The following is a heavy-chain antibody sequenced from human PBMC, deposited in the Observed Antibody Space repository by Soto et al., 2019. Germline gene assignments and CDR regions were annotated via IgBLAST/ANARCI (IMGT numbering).Heavy chain of an antibody. CDR2: IKQDGSEK. V-gene: IGHV3-7*03. CDR3: ASQDHWDTNWFDP. Sequence: GGSLRLSCAASGFTFSSYWMSWVRQAPGKGLEWVANIKQDGSEKYYVDSVKGRFTISRDNAKNSLYLQMNSLRAEDTAVYYCASQDHWDTNWFDPWGQGTLVTVSS. D-gene: IGHD5-18*01. J-gene: IGHJ5*02. CDR1: GFTFSSYW.